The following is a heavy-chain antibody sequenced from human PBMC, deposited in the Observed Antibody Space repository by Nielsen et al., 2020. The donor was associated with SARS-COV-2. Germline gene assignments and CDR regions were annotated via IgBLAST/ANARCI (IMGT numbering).Heavy chain of an antibody. CDR2: LVHSGTT. J-gene: IGHJ3*02. V-gene: IGHV4-4*02. CDR3: ATDLIPFSSSCSYVFHI. CDR1: GGSISSSNW. Sequence: GSLRLSCAVSGGSISSSNWWRWVRQPPGKGKGWIGDLVHSGTTNFNPSLKSRVTMSLDTSKNQFSLKLTSVTAADTAVYYCATDLIPFSSSCSYVFHILGQSTSVTFSS. D-gene: IGHD6-13*01.